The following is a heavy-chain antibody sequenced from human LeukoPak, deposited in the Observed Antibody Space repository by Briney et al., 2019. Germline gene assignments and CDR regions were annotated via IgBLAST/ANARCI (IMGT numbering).Heavy chain of an antibody. Sequence: TGGSLRLSCAASGFTFSSYAMTWVRQAPGKGLEWVSAISGSGGGTYYADSVKGRFTISRDNSRTTLHLQMNSLRAEDTAVYYCARDSSGYAEFDYWGQGTLVTVSS. D-gene: IGHD3-22*01. V-gene: IGHV3-23*01. CDR3: ARDSSGYAEFDY. J-gene: IGHJ4*02. CDR2: ISGSGGGT. CDR1: GFTFSSYA.